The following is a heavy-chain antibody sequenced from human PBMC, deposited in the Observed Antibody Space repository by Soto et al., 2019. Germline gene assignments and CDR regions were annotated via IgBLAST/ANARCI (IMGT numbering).Heavy chain of an antibody. CDR3: ATDLVGATPYYFDY. CDR2: ISGSGGST. D-gene: IGHD1-26*01. Sequence: PGGSLRLSCAASGFTFSSYAMSWVRQAPGKGLEWVSAISGSGGSTYYADSVKGRFTISRVNSKNTLYLQMNSLRAEDTAVYYCATDLVGATPYYFDYWGQGTLVTVSS. V-gene: IGHV3-23*01. J-gene: IGHJ4*02. CDR1: GFTFSSYA.